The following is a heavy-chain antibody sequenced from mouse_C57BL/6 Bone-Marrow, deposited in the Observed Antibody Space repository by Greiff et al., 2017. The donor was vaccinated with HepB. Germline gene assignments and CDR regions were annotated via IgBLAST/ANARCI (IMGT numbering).Heavy chain of an antibody. CDR3: ASYYYEDVGY. D-gene: IGHD1-1*01. CDR2: ISYDGSN. V-gene: IGHV3-6*01. Sequence: EVKLQESGPGLVKPSQSLSLTCSVTGYSITSGYYWNWIRQFPGNKLEWMGYISYDGSNNYNPSLKNRISITRDTSKNQFFLKLNSVTTEDTATYYCASYYYEDVGYWGQGTTLTVSS. J-gene: IGHJ2*01. CDR1: GYSITSGYY.